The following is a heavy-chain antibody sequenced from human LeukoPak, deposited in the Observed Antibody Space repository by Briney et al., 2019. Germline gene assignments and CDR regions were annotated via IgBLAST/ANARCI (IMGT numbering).Heavy chain of an antibody. CDR1: GGSISSYY. CDR3: ARSPTYYYDSSGYYYPFDY. D-gene: IGHD3-22*01. V-gene: IGHV4-59*08. CDR2: IYYSGST. Sequence: SETLSLTCTVSGGSISSYYWSWLRQPPGKGLEWIGYIYYSGSTNYNPSLKSRVTISVDTSKNQFSLKLSSVTAADTAVYYCARSPTYYYDSSGYYYPFDYWGQGTLVTVSS. J-gene: IGHJ4*02.